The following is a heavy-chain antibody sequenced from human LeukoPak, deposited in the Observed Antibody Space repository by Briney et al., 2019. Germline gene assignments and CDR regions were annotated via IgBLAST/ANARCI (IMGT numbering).Heavy chain of an antibody. V-gene: IGHV3-73*01. CDR1: GFTFSGSA. J-gene: IGHJ5*02. CDR3: TTPAITIFGVVTHFDP. Sequence: GGSLRLSCAASGFTFSGSAMHWVRQASGKGLEWVGRIRSKANSYATAYAASVKGRFTISRDDSKNTAYLQMNSLKTEDTAVYYCTTPAITIFGVVTHFDPWGQGTLVTVSS. CDR2: IRSKANSYAT. D-gene: IGHD3-3*01.